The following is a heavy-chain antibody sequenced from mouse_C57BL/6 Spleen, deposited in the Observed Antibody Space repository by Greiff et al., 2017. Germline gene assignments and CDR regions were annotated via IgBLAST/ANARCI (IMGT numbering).Heavy chain of an antibody. CDR1: GYTFTSYW. Sequence: QVQLQQPGAELVRPGSSVKLSCKASGYTFTSYWMHWVKQRPIQGLEWIGNIDPSDSETHYNQKFKDKATLTVDKSSSTAYMQLSSLTSEDSAVYYCASAYYSNYSGFAYWGQGTLVTVSA. V-gene: IGHV1-52*01. D-gene: IGHD2-12*01. CDR3: ASAYYSNYSGFAY. CDR2: IDPSDSET. J-gene: IGHJ3*01.